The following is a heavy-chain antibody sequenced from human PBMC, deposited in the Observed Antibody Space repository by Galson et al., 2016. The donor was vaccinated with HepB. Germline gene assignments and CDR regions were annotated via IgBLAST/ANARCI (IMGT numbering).Heavy chain of an antibody. Sequence: SLRLSCAASGLSFHRFGMHWVRQAPGKRLEWVAVIWYDGSESEYLDSVHGRFTVSRDNSKKTPYLQMDSLRNDETAVYYCARGKGADYKDAFELWGQGTRVTVSS. CDR3: ARGKGADYKDAFEL. J-gene: IGHJ3*01. D-gene: IGHD4-11*01. CDR1: GLSFHRFG. CDR2: IWYDGSES. V-gene: IGHV3-33*01.